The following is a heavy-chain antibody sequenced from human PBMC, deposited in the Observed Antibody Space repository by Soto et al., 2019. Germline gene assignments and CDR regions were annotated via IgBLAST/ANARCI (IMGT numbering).Heavy chain of an antibody. CDR3: AGLFPDVSSGYHLNY. CDR1: GGSISSGSSY. CDR2: IYYLGNT. J-gene: IGHJ4*02. D-gene: IGHD3-22*01. Sequence: SETLSLTCTVSGGSISSGSSYWGWIRQPPGKGLEWIGSIYYLGNTYYTPSLGGRVSISVATSKNPFSLKLKSVTAAAKADFYCAGLFPDVSSGYHLNYVGRGTLVTVSS. V-gene: IGHV4-39*01.